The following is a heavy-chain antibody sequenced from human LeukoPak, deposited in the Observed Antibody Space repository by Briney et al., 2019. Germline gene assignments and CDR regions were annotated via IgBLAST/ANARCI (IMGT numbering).Heavy chain of an antibody. Sequence: SGPALVKPTQTLTLTCTFSGFSLSTSGMRVSWIRQPPGKALEWLARIDWDDDKFYSTSLKTRLTISKDTSKNQVVLTMTNVDPVDTATYYCAREGGIMITFGGVIEPYYFDYWGQGTLVTVSS. V-gene: IGHV2-70*04. CDR1: GFSLSTSGMR. D-gene: IGHD3-16*02. CDR3: AREGGIMITFGGVIEPYYFDY. CDR2: IDWDDDK. J-gene: IGHJ4*02.